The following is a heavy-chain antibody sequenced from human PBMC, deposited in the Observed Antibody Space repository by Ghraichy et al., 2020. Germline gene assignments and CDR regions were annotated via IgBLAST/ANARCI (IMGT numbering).Heavy chain of an antibody. J-gene: IGHJ4*02. Sequence: SETLSLTCTVSGGSISSYYWSWIRQPPGKGLEWIGYIYYSGSTNYNPSLKSRVTISLATSKNQFSLKLSSVTAADTAVYFCARHGSFKYCFDYWGRGTLVTVSS. CDR1: GGSISSYY. CDR2: IYYSGST. CDR3: ARHGSFKYCFDY. V-gene: IGHV4-59*01.